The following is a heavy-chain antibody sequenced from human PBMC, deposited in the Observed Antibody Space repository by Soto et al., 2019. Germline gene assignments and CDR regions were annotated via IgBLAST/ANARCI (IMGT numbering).Heavy chain of an antibody. V-gene: IGHV4-59*13. CDR3: ARRLFGSGWTLVS. D-gene: IGHD6-19*01. CDR1: GASITTYY. CDR2: VYHTGST. Sequence: PSETLSLTCDVSGASITTYYWSWIRQAPGKGLEWIGNVYHTGSTDYNSSLRSRVTISVDTSKNQFSLNMNSVTAADTAVYYCARRLFGSGWTLVSGGQGALVTVSS. J-gene: IGHJ4*02.